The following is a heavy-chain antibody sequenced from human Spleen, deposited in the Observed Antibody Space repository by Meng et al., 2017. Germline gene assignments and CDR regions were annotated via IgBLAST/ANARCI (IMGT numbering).Heavy chain of an antibody. J-gene: IGHJ4*02. V-gene: IGHV3-9*01. CDR1: GFTFSNYG. Sequence: SLKISCAASGFTFSNYGMHWVRQAPGRGLEWVSGIRRSSGIIGYADSVKGRFTISRDNAKNSLYLQMNSLRAEDTALYYCARDLGVVTAALGYWGQGTLVTVSS. CDR3: ARDLGVVTAALGY. D-gene: IGHD2-21*02. CDR2: IRRSSGII.